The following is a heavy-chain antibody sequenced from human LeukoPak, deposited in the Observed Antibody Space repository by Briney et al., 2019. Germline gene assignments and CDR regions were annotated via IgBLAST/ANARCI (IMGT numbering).Heavy chain of an antibody. Sequence: GASVKASCKAPGFTLNDDYMYWVRQAPGQGLEWMGWINTNSGATKYAQKFQGRVTMTRDTSISTLYMELSSLRLDDTAVYYCARDGNSIMVEFDYWGQGTLVTVSS. CDR2: INTNSGAT. D-gene: IGHD2-8*01. CDR1: GFTLNDDY. V-gene: IGHV1-2*02. J-gene: IGHJ4*02. CDR3: ARDGNSIMVEFDY.